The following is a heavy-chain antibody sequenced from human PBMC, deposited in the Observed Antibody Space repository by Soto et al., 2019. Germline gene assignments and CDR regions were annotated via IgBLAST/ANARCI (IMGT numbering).Heavy chain of an antibody. J-gene: IGHJ6*02. D-gene: IGHD5-12*01. V-gene: IGHV3-30*18. CDR2: ISYDGSNK. CDR1: GFSFSDYT. CDR3: AKAIVEMATITAYYYYGMDV. Sequence: PGGSLRLSCTASGFSFSDYTMNWVRQAPGKGLEWAAVISYDGSNKYYADSVKGRFTISRDNSKNTLYLQMNSLRAEDTAVYYCAKAIVEMATITAYYYYGMDVWGQGTTVTVSS.